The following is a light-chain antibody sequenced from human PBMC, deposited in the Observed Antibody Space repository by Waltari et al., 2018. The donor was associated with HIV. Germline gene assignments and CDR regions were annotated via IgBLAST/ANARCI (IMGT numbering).Light chain of an antibody. Sequence: QSALTQPASVSGSPGQSITISCTGTTSDVGGYNSVSWSQQHPAKAPKLVLLAVSNRPSGVSNRFSGSKSGNTASLTISGLQAEDEAYYYCSSYTNSDTVVFGGGTKVTVL. V-gene: IGLV2-14*03. J-gene: IGLJ2*01. CDR3: SSYTNSDTVV. CDR1: TSDVGGYNS. CDR2: AVS.